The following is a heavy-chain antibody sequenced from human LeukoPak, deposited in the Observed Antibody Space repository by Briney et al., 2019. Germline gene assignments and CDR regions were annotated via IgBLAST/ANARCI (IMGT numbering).Heavy chain of an antibody. CDR1: GGSFSGYY. D-gene: IGHD3-10*01. CDR2: INHSGST. CDR3: ARGARGVIGGWFDP. Sequence: SETLSLTCAVYGGSFSGYYWSWLRQPPGKGLEWIGEINHSGSTNYNPSLKSRVTISVDTSKNQFSLKLSSVTAADTAVYYCARGARGVIGGWFDPWGQGTLVTVSS. V-gene: IGHV4-34*01. J-gene: IGHJ5*02.